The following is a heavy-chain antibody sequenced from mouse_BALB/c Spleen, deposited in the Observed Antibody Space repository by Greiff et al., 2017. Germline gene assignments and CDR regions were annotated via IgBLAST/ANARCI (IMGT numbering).Heavy chain of an antibody. CDR3: ARPLYYYGSTGYFDV. Sequence: EVKLMESGPGLVKPSQSLSLTCSVTGYSITSGYYWNWIRQFPGNKLEWMGYISYDGSNNYNPSLKNRISITRDTSKNQFFLKLNSVTTEDTATYYCARPLYYYGSTGYFDVWGAGTTVTVSS. J-gene: IGHJ1*01. CDR1: GYSITSGYY. D-gene: IGHD1-1*01. V-gene: IGHV3-6*02. CDR2: ISYDGSN.